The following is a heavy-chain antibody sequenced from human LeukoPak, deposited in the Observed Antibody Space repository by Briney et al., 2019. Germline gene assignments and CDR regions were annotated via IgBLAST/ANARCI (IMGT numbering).Heavy chain of an antibody. CDR1: GFTFSGSA. J-gene: IGHJ6*02. V-gene: IGHV3-73*01. CDR2: IRSKANSYAT. D-gene: IGHD6-13*01. Sequence: LAGGSLRLSCAASGFTFSGSAMHWVRQASGKGLEWVGRIRSKANSYATAYAASVKGRFTISRDDSKNTAYLQMNSLKTEDTAVYYCTRSRRALKTYSSSWPDCMDVWGQGTTVTVSS. CDR3: TRSRRALKTYSSSWPDCMDV.